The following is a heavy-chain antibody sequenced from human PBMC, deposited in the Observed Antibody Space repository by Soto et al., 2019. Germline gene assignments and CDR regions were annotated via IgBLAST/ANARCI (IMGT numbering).Heavy chain of an antibody. D-gene: IGHD2-2*01. Sequence: GGSLRLSCAASGFTFSSYAMHWVRQAPGKGLEWVAVISYDGSNKYYADSVKGRFTISRDNSKNTLYLQMNSLRSDDTAVYYCARDRAPIVVVPAATLYYYYGMDVWGQGTTVTVSS. J-gene: IGHJ6*02. V-gene: IGHV3-30-3*01. CDR3: ARDRAPIVVVPAATLYYYYGMDV. CDR2: ISYDGSNK. CDR1: GFTFSSYA.